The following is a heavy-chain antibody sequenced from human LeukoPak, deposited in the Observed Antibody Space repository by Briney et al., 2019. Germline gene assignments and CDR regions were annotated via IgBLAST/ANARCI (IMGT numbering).Heavy chain of an antibody. CDR1: GYTLSDYW. CDR2: IHPGDLDT. Sequence: GESLKISCQASGYTLSDYWIGWVRQMPGKGLEWMGIIHPGDLDTRYSPSLQGQVTISLDRSISTAYLQWSSLKASDTAMYYRARHGYCSKTTCYNQIDLWGEGTLVTVSS. CDR3: ARHGYCSKTTCYNQIDL. J-gene: IGHJ5*02. V-gene: IGHV5-51*01. D-gene: IGHD2-2*02.